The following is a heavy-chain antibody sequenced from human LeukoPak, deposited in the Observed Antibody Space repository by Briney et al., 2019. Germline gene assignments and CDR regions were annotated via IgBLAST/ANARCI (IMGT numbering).Heavy chain of an antibody. J-gene: IGHJ4*02. CDR1: GFTFSSYT. V-gene: IGHV3-23*01. CDR2: ITTGDGNT. CDR3: AKSTTVTTRGVTDY. D-gene: IGHD4-17*01. Sequence: GGSLRLSCTASGFTFSSYTMTWVRQAPGKGLKWVSTITTGDGNTYYADSVKGRFTISRDDSKSTLYLQMNSLRAEDTAVYYCAKSTTVTTRGVTDYWGQGTLVTVSS.